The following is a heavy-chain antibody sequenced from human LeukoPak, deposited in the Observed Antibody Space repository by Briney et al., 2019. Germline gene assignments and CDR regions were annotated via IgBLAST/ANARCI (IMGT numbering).Heavy chain of an antibody. CDR1: GYTFTSYG. J-gene: IGHJ4*02. Sequence: ASVKVSCKASGYTFTSYGISWVRQAPGQGLEWMGWTSAYNGNTNYAQKLQGRVTMTTDTSTSTAYMELRSLRSDDTAVYYCARGVSGYSYGYNDYWGQGTLVTVSS. CDR3: ARGVSGYSYGYNDY. CDR2: TSAYNGNT. D-gene: IGHD5-18*01. V-gene: IGHV1-18*01.